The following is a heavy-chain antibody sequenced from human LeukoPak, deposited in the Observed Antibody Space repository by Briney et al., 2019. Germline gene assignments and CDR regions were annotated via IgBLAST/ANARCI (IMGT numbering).Heavy chain of an antibody. D-gene: IGHD1/OR15-1a*01. V-gene: IGHV3-23*01. CDR1: GFAFSDYA. Sequence: GGSLRLSCAASGFAFSDYAMSWVRQGPARGPEWVSSLRGGGETFFAGSVKHRFPLSRDDSRTTVYLQLNNLRREDMPIYYCAKANWVSNTDAVWWGQGTQVTVSS. CDR2: LRGGGET. CDR3: AKANWVSNTDAVW. J-gene: IGHJ4*02.